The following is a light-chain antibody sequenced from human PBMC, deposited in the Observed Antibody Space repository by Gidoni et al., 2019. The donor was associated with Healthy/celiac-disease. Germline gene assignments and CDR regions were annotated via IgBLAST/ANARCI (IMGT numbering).Light chain of an antibody. Sequence: DIVMTQSPDSLAVSLGEWAPINCKSSQRVLYSSNNKNYLAWYQQKPGQPPKLLIYWASTRESGVPDRFSGSGSGTDFTLTISSLQAEDVAVYYCQQYYSTPWTFGQGTKVEIK. CDR2: WAS. J-gene: IGKJ1*01. CDR1: QRVLYSSNNKNY. V-gene: IGKV4-1*01. CDR3: QQYYSTPWT.